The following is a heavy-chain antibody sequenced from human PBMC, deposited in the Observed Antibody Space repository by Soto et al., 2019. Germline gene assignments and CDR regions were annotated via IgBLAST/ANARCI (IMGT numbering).Heavy chain of an antibody. J-gene: IGHJ6*02. CDR2: IIPIFGTT. V-gene: IGHV1-69*01. D-gene: IGHD6-6*01. CDR1: GGTFSSYA. Sequence: QVQLVQSGAEVKKPGSSVKVSCKASGGTFSSYAISWVRQAPGQGLEWMGGIIPIFGTTNYAQKSQGRLTISADESTSTAYMELRSLRSADPAVYSCARSQVGRLSIDIDYFYQYVMDVWCQGTTVSVSS. CDR3: ARSQVGRLSIDIDYFYQYVMDV.